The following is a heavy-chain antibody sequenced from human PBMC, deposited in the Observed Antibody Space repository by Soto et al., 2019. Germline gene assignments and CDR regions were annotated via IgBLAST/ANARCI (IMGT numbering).Heavy chain of an antibody. V-gene: IGHV3-30-3*01. Sequence: PGGSLRLSCAASGFTFSSYAMHWVRQAPGKGLEWVAVISYDGSNKYYADSVKGRFTISRDNSKNTLYLQMNSLRAEDTAVYYCARDNVCSSTSCPISGYFDYWGQGTLVTVSS. J-gene: IGHJ4*02. CDR3: ARDNVCSSTSCPISGYFDY. CDR1: GFTFSSYA. CDR2: ISYDGSNK. D-gene: IGHD2-2*01.